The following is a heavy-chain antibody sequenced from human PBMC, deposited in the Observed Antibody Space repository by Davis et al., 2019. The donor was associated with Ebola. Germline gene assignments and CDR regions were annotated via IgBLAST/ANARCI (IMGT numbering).Heavy chain of an antibody. CDR1: GFTFSSYW. D-gene: IGHD3-10*01. CDR2: IKQDGSEK. Sequence: GESLKISCAASGFTFSSYWMSWVRQAPGKGLEWVANIKQDGSEKYYVDSVKGRFTIYRDNAKNSLYLQMNSLRAEDTAVYYCARFGWYYYYYGMDVWGQGTTVTVSS. CDR3: ARFGWYYYYYGMDV. J-gene: IGHJ6*02. V-gene: IGHV3-7*01.